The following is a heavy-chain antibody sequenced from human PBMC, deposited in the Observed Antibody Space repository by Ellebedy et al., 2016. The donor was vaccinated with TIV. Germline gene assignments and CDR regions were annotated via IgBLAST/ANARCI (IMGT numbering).Heavy chain of an antibody. CDR2: INSDGSST. CDR3: ARLYNYGDMTDS. V-gene: IGHV3-74*01. CDR1: GFTFSSYW. D-gene: IGHD5-18*01. Sequence: GESLKISCAASGFTFSSYWMHWVRQAPGKGLVWVSRINSDGSSTSYADSVKGRFTISRDNAKNTLYLQMNSLRAEDTAVYYCARLYNYGDMTDSWGRGTLVTVSS. J-gene: IGHJ4*02.